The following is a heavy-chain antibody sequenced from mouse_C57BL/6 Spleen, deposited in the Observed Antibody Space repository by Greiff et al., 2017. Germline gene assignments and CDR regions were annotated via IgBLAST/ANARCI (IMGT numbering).Heavy chain of an antibody. J-gene: IGHJ1*03. Sequence: QVHVKQSGAELARPGASVKLSCKASGYTFTSYGISWVKQRTGQGLEWIGEIYPRSGNTYYNEKFKGKATLTADKSSSTAYMELRSLTSEDSAVYFCARSPGSSYDWYFDVWGTGTTVTVSS. CDR3: ARSPGSSYDWYFDV. CDR1: GYTFTSYG. CDR2: IYPRSGNT. D-gene: IGHD1-1*01. V-gene: IGHV1-81*01.